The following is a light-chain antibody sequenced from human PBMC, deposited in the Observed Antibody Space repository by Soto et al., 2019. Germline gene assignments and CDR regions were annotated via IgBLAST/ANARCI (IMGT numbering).Light chain of an antibody. V-gene: IGKV3-20*01. J-gene: IGKJ1*01. CDR3: QQYGGSPPT. CDR1: QSVSSNY. CDR2: GAS. Sequence: EIVLTQSPGTLSLSPGERATLSCRASQSVSSNYLAWYQRKPGQAPRLLIYGASSRATDIPNRFSGSGSGTDFTLTITRLEPEDFAVYFCQQYGGSPPTFGQG.